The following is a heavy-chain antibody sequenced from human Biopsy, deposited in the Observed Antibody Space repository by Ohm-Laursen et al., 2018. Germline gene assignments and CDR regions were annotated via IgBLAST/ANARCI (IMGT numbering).Heavy chain of an antibody. D-gene: IGHD5-18*01. CDR3: ARGSSYGYDFGY. CDR1: DGSINSYY. CDR2: IYYSGST. J-gene: IGHJ4*02. Sequence: GTLSLTCAVSDGSINSYYWNWIRQPPGKRLEWIGNIYYSGSTNFNPSLKSRVTISVNTSKNQFSLKLSSVTAADTAVYFCARGSSYGYDFGYWGQGTLVAVSS. V-gene: IGHV4-59*01.